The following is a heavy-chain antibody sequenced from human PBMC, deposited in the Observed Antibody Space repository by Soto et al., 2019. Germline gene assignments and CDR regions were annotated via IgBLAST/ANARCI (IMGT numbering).Heavy chain of an antibody. D-gene: IGHD6-19*01. Sequence: PSETLSLTCTVSGASITSGSHYWNWIRQHPGKGLEWIGYIYYSGSTFYNPSLKSRVAISIDTSKNQFYLNLSSVTAADTAVYFCARDVAGTYGSCFDYWGQGILVTFSS. CDR2: IYYSGST. J-gene: IGHJ4*02. CDR1: GASITSGSHY. CDR3: ARDVAGTYGSCFDY. V-gene: IGHV4-31*03.